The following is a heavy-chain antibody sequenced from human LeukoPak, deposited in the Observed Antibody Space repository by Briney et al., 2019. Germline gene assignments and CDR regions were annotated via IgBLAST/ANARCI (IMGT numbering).Heavy chain of an antibody. D-gene: IGHD3-22*01. CDR2: INHSGST. CDR3: ARSYYYDSSGYQGYFDY. Sequence: ASETLSLTCAVYGGSFSGYYWSWIRQPPGEGLGWVGGINHSGSTNYNPSLKSRVTISVDTSKNQFSLKLSSVTAADTAVYYCARSYYYDSSGYQGYFDYWGQGTLVTVSS. V-gene: IGHV4-34*01. J-gene: IGHJ4*02. CDR1: GGSFSGYY.